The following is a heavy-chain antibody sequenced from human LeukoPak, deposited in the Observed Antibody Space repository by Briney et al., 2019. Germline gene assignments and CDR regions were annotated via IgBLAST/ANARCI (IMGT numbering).Heavy chain of an antibody. CDR1: GGSFSGYY. J-gene: IGHJ4*02. V-gene: IGHV4-34*01. CDR3: ARGRDLLWFGELPPKGFDY. Sequence: SETLSLTCAVYGGSFSGYYWSWIRQPPGKGLEWIGEINHSGSTNYNPSLKSRVTISVDTSKNQFSLKLSSVTAADTAVYYCARGRDLLWFGELPPKGFDYWGQGTLVTASS. D-gene: IGHD3-10*01. CDR2: INHSGST.